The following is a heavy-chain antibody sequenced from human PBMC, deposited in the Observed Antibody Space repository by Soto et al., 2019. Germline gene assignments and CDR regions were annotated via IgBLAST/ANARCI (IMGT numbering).Heavy chain of an antibody. D-gene: IGHD2-2*01. CDR3: GKRERHCNSTRCYYFLYGMDV. CDR1: GFTFSGYA. V-gene: IGHV3-23*01. J-gene: IGHJ6*02. CDR2: ISGSGGAT. Sequence: GGSLRLSCAASGFTFSGYAMNWVRQAPGKGLECVSSISGSGGATYYADSVRGRFTISRDNSKSTLFLEMNSLRAEDTAVYYCGKRERHCNSTRCYYFLYGMDVWGQGTTVTVSS.